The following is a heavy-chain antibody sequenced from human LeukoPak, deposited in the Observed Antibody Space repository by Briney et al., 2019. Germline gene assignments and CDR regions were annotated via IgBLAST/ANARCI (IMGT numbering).Heavy chain of an antibody. CDR1: GVTFSSFA. J-gene: IGHJ5*02. Sequence: PGRSLRLSCAASGVTFSSFAMHWVRQAPGKGLEWVAVISYHGRDTYYADSVKGRFTISRDNSKNTLYLQLNSLGAEDTAVYYCAKDPLAYSSPSGPFDPWGQGTLVTVSS. CDR2: ISYHGRDT. D-gene: IGHD6-6*01. V-gene: IGHV3-30*04. CDR3: AKDPLAYSSPSGPFDP.